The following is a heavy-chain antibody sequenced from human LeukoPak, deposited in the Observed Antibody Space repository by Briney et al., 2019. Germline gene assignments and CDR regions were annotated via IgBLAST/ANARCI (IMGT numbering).Heavy chain of an antibody. Sequence: SETLSLTCTVSGGSISSSNYYWGWIRQPPGKGLEWIGTIFSSGTTYYNPSLKSRVTISIDTSKNQFSLKLTSVTAADTAVYYCARRLYYYGSGSYFDYWGQGTLVTVSS. CDR3: ARRLYYYGSGSYFDY. J-gene: IGHJ4*02. CDR2: IFSSGTT. V-gene: IGHV4-39*07. CDR1: GGSISSSNYY. D-gene: IGHD3-10*01.